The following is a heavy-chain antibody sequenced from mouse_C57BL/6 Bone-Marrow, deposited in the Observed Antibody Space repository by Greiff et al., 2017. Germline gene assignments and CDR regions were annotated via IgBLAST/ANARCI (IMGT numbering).Heavy chain of an antibody. D-gene: IGHD3-2*02. J-gene: IGHJ3*01. Sequence: VQLQQSGPELVKPGASVKISCKASGYSFTGYYMHWVKQSPETSLEWIGEINPSTGGTTYNQKFKAKATLTVDKSSRTAYMQLKSLTSEDSAVYYCARSGGAYWGQGTLVTVSA. CDR3: ARSGGAY. CDR1: GYSFTGYY. CDR2: INPSTGGT. V-gene: IGHV1-42*01.